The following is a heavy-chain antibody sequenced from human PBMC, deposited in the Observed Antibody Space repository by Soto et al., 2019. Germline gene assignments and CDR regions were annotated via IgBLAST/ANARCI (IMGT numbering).Heavy chain of an antibody. CDR2: ISYDGSNK. V-gene: IGHV3-30-3*01. J-gene: IGHJ6*01. CDR3: SSYEALFGVVIMWYYGIDG. D-gene: IGHD3-3*01. CDR1: GFTFSSYT. Sequence: PGVSLRLSCAASGFTFSSYTIHWVRQAPGKELESESVISYDGSNKYYADTVKSRFTISRDNSNNTLYLQMNSLRADDTAVNSCSSYEALFGVVIMWYYGIDGWGQGTAV.